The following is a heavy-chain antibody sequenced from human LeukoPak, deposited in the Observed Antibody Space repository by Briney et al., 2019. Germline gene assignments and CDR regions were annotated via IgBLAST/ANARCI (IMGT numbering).Heavy chain of an antibody. D-gene: IGHD2-21*01. CDR1: GGTFSNFG. Sequence: SVKVSCKSSGGTFSNFGISWVRQAPGQGLEWVGRIIPMFGTTNYAQKFQGGVTFTADESTSTAFMELRSLRSEDTAVYYCARGIVVGSLSLPHWYFDLWGRGTLVTVSS. V-gene: IGHV1-69*13. J-gene: IGHJ2*01. CDR2: IIPMFGTT. CDR3: ARGIVVGSLSLPHWYFDL.